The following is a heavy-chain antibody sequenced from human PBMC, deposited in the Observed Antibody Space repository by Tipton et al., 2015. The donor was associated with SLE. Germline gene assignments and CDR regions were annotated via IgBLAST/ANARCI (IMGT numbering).Heavy chain of an antibody. D-gene: IGHD5-12*01. CDR2: INHRGST. CDR1: GGSLSNYY. Sequence: TLSLTCGVYGGSLSNYYWNWIRQPPGKGLEWIGKINHRGSTDYDPSLKSRVTISLDTSKNQFSLKLSPVTAADTAVYYCARGAVADSWGQGTLVTVSS. CDR3: ARGAVADS. J-gene: IGHJ4*02. V-gene: IGHV4-34*01.